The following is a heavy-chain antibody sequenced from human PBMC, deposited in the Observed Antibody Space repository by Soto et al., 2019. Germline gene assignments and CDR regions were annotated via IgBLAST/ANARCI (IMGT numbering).Heavy chain of an antibody. D-gene: IGHD3-22*01. CDR2: IIPMFGTA. CDR1: GGTFSTYG. J-gene: IGHJ5*02. Sequence: QVQLVQSGAEVKKPGSSVKVSCKASGGTFSTYGISWVRQAPGQGLEWMGGIIPMFGTASYAPRFQGRVIITADEFTSTAFMERSSLRSEDTAVYYCARNVREYYDRSVYYGAWFDTWGQGTLVTVSS. V-gene: IGHV1-69*01. CDR3: ARNVREYYDRSVYYGAWFDT.